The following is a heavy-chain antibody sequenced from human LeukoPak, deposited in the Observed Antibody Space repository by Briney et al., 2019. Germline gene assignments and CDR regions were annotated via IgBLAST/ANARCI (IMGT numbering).Heavy chain of an antibody. D-gene: IGHD1-14*01. V-gene: IGHV3-7*01. CDR3: ARRKEVQTTFDC. J-gene: IGHJ4*02. CDR1: GFIFSNYY. CDR2: IQEDGSAT. Sequence: GGSLRLSWAASGFIFSNYYMGWVRQAPGKGLEWVANIQEDGSATYYVDSAKGRFTISRDNAKNSLDLQMNSLRAEDTAVYFCARRKEVQTTFDCWGQGTLVTVSS.